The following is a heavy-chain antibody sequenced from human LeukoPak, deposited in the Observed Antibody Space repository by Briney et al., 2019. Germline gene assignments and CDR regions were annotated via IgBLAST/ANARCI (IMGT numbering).Heavy chain of an antibody. CDR2: ISSSSSYT. J-gene: IGHJ4*02. D-gene: IGHD3-10*01. V-gene: IGHV3-11*06. CDR3: ARVPLLLWFGELLY. CDR1: GFTFSDYY. Sequence: PGGSPRLSCAASGFTFSDYYMSWIRQAPGKGLEWVSYISSSSSYTNYADSVKGRFTISRDNAKNSLYLQMNSLRAEDTAVYYCARVPLLLWFGELLYWGRGTLVTVSS.